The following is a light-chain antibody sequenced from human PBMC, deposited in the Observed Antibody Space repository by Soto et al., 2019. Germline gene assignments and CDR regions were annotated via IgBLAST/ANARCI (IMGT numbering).Light chain of an antibody. Sequence: EIVLTQSPATLSLSPGERATLSCRASQSVSSSLAWYQQKPGQAPRLLIYDASNRATGIPARFSGSGSGTDFTLPISSLEPEDFAVYYCQQRSNWPPEYTFGQGTKLEIK. CDR3: QQRSNWPPEYT. J-gene: IGKJ2*01. CDR1: QSVSSS. V-gene: IGKV3-11*01. CDR2: DAS.